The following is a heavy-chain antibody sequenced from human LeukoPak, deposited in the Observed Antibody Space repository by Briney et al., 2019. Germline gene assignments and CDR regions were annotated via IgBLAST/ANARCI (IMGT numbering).Heavy chain of an antibody. CDR3: ASTMVREGWYYYGMDV. CDR1: GFTVSSNY. Sequence: GGSLRLSCAASGFTVSSNYMSWVRQAPGKGLEWVSVIYSGGSTYYADSVKGRFTISRDNSKNTLYLQMNSLRAEDTAVYYCASTMVREGWYYYGMDVWGQGTTVTVSS. D-gene: IGHD3-10*01. CDR2: IYSGGST. V-gene: IGHV3-53*01. J-gene: IGHJ6*02.